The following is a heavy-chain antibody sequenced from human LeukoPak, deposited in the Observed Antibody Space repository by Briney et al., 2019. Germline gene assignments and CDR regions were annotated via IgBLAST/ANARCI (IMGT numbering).Heavy chain of an antibody. CDR2: ISYDGSNK. V-gene: IGHV3-30-3*01. D-gene: IGHD5-18*01. CDR1: GFTFSSYA. CDR3: ARDVKGYSYGLFDY. Sequence: PGGSLRLSCAASGFTFSSYAMHWVRQAPGKGLEWVAVISYDGSNKYYADSVKGRFTISRDNSKNTLYLQMNSLRAEDTAVYYCARDVKGYSYGLFDYWGQGTLVTVSS. J-gene: IGHJ4*02.